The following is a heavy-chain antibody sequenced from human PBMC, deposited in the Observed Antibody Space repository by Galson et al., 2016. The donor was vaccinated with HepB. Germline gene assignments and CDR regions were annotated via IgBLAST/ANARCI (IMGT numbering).Heavy chain of an antibody. D-gene: IGHD6-19*01. J-gene: IGHJ4*02. CDR3: GRDRAVRSIDQ. CDR1: GFIFSDFY. V-gene: IGHV3-33*08. Sequence: SLRLSCAASGFIFSDFYMNWVRQAPGKGLEWVAMVWSAGSSEYYADSVKGRLTISRANSRNTLYLRMDSLRADDTAVYYCGRDRAVRSIDQWGQGTLVTVSS. CDR2: VWSAGSSE.